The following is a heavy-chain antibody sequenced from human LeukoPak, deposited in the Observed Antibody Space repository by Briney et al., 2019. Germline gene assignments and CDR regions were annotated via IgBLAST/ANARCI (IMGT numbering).Heavy chain of an antibody. D-gene: IGHD3-16*01. CDR1: GGSISSYY. Sequence: SETLSLTCTVSGGSISSYYWSWIRQPPGKGLKWIGYIYYSGSTSYSPSLRSRVTISVDTSKNQFSLKLSSVTTADTAVYYCARETSQKGAHYMDVWGKGTTVTISS. V-gene: IGHV4-59*01. CDR2: IYYSGST. CDR3: ARETSQKGAHYMDV. J-gene: IGHJ6*03.